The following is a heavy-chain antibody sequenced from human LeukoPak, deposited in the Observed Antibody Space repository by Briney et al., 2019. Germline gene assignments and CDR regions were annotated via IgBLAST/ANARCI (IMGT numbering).Heavy chain of an antibody. J-gene: IGHJ3*02. CDR3: ARGPPDIVVVVAANDAFDI. D-gene: IGHD2-15*01. V-gene: IGHV1-8*01. Sequence: ASVKVSCKASGYTFTSYDINWVRQATGQGLGWMGWMNPNSGNTGYAQKFQCIVTMTRNTAISTAYMELSSLRSEDTAVYYCARGPPDIVVVVAANDAFDIWGQGTMVTVSS. CDR2: MNPNSGNT. CDR1: GYTFTSYD.